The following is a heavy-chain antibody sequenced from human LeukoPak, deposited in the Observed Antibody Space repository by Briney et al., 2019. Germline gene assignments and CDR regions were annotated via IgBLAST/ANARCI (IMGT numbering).Heavy chain of an antibody. D-gene: IGHD6-19*01. J-gene: IGHJ4*02. CDR2: IRSKAYGGTT. V-gene: IGHV3-49*04. CDR1: GFTFSSYS. CDR3: TRDRAGKLFDY. Sequence: GGSLRLSCAASGFTFSSYSMNWVRQAPGKGLEWVGFIRSKAYGGTTEYAASVKGRFTISRDDSKSIAYLQMNSLKTEDTAVYYCTRDRAGKLFDYWGQGTLVTVSS.